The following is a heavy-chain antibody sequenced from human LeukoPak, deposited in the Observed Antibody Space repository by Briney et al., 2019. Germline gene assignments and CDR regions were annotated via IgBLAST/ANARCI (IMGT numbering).Heavy chain of an antibody. V-gene: IGHV3-30*04. CDR2: ISYDGSYK. CDR3: ARGVVARSLRPYYMDV. D-gene: IGHD2-21*01. CDR1: GFTFSSYA. Sequence: GGSLRLSCAASGFTFSSYAMHWVRQAPGKGLEWVAVISYDGSYKYYADSVKGRFTISRDNSKNTLYLQMNSLRAEDTAVYYCARGVVARSLRPYYMDVWGKGTTVTVSS. J-gene: IGHJ6*03.